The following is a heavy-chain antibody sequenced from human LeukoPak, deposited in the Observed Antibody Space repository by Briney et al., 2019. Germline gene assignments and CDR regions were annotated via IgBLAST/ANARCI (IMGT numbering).Heavy chain of an antibody. J-gene: IGHJ4*02. CDR3: ARDGDGNYFDY. Sequence: QPGGSRRLSCAASGVTFSSYAMHWVRQAPGKGLEYVSAISSNGGSTYYANSVKGRFTISRDNSKNTLYLQMGSLRAEDMAVYYCARDGDGNYFDYWGQGTLVTVSS. V-gene: IGHV3-64*01. CDR2: ISSNGGST. D-gene: IGHD7-27*01. CDR1: GVTFSSYA.